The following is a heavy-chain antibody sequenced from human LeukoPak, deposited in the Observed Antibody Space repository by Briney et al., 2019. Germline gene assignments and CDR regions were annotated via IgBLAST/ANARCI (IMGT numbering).Heavy chain of an antibody. CDR3: VRGGPSTWS. V-gene: IGHV3-13*04. CDR2: IGIAADT. J-gene: IGHJ5*02. Sequence: QTGGSLRLSCAASGFTFSNYDMHWVRQFTVKRLEWVSGIGIAADTYYPGSVKGRFTISRENAKNSLYLEMSSLRAGDTAVYYCVRGGPSTWSWGQGTLVTVSS. D-gene: IGHD2-15*01. CDR1: GFTFSNYD.